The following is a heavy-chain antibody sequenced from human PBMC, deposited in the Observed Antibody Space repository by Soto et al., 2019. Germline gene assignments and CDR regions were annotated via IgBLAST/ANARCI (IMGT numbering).Heavy chain of an antibody. D-gene: IGHD4-17*01. CDR1: GFTFSSYA. J-gene: IGHJ6*02. Sequence: GGSVRLSCAASGFTFSSYAMSWVRQAPGKGLEWVSAISGSGGSTYYADSVKGRFTISRDNSKNTLYLQMNSLRAEDTAVYYCANYRGVDYGDYNSNYYYYYGMDVWGQGTTVTVSS. CDR2: ISGSGGST. CDR3: ANYRGVDYGDYNSNYYYYYGMDV. V-gene: IGHV3-23*01.